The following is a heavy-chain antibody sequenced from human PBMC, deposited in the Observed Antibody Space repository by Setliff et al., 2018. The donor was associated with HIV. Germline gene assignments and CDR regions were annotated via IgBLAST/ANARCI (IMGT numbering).Heavy chain of an antibody. D-gene: IGHD2-15*01. CDR2: IYSSGSP. V-gene: IGHV4-39*02. J-gene: IGHJ4*02. CDR1: GASISNSNAY. Sequence: SETLSLTCGVYGASISNSNAYWGWIRQPPGKRLEWLGSIYSSGSPSYNPSLSSRLTISVDTSKNQFSLKLKSVTAAETAVYYCARDSRYCSGGSCYGYFDFWGQGTLVTVSS. CDR3: ARDSRYCSGGSCYGYFDF.